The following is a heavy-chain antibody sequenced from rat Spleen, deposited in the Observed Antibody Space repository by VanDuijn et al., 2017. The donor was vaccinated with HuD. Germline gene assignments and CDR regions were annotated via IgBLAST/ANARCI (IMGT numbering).Heavy chain of an antibody. CDR2: ITSTGDST. D-gene: IGHD3-7*01. Sequence: EVQLVESGGGLVQPGRSLKLSCVASGFTFNNYWMSWIRQAPGKGPEWVASITSTGDSTYYPDSVEGRFTISRDNAKSTLYLQMNSLRSEDTATYYCTRGGSPRYWGQGVMVTVSS. CDR1: GFTFNNYW. V-gene: IGHV5-31*01. J-gene: IGHJ2*01. CDR3: TRGGSPRY.